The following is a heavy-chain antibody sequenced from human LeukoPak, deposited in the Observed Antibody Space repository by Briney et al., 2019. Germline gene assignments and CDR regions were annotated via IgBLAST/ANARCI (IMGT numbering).Heavy chain of an antibody. CDR1: GFTFSGSA. CDR2: IRSKANSYAT. Sequence: PGGSLRLSCAASGFTFSGSAMHWVRQASGKGLEWVGRIRSKANSYATAYAASVKGRFTISRDDSKNTAYLQMNSLKTEDTAVYYCAKDLYYYGSDYWGQGTLVTVSS. J-gene: IGHJ4*02. CDR3: AKDLYYYGSDY. V-gene: IGHV3-73*01. D-gene: IGHD3-10*01.